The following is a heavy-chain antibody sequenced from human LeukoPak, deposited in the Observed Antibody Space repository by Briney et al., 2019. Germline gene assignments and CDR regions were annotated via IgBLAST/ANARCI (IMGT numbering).Heavy chain of an antibody. J-gene: IGHJ6*02. D-gene: IGHD6-19*01. V-gene: IGHV4-59*01. CDR3: ARGGAVAGTRGGAYYYYGMDV. CDR2: IYYSGST. Sequence: PSETLSLTCTVSGGSISSYYWSWIRQPPGKGLEWIGYIYYSGSTNYNPSLKSRVTISVDTSKNQFSLKLSSVTAADTAVYYCARGGAVAGTRGGAYYYYGMDVWGQGTTVTVSS. CDR1: GGSISSYY.